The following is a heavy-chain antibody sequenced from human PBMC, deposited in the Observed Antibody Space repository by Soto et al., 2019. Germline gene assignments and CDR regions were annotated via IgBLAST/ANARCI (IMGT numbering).Heavy chain of an antibody. CDR1: GFTFSSYA. V-gene: IGHV3-30-3*01. CDR2: ISYDGSNK. J-gene: IGHJ3*02. D-gene: IGHD3-3*01. CDR3: ARGGRKEWLSFYDAFDI. Sequence: PGGSLRLSCAASGFTFSSYAMHWVRQAPGKGLEWVAVISYDGSNKYYADSVKGRFTISRDNSKNTLYLQMNSLRAEDTAVYYCARGGRKEWLSFYDAFDIWGQGTMVTVSS.